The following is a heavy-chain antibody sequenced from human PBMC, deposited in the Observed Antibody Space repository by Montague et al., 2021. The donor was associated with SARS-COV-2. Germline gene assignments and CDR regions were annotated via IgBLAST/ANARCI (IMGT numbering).Heavy chain of an antibody. Sequence: SETLSLTCTVSGGSISSRSYYWGWIRQPPGKGLEWIGSIYYSGSTYYNPSLKSRVTISVDTSKNQFSLKLSSVTAADTAVYYCERLRGDYGGTYDTFDIWGQGTMVTVSS. J-gene: IGHJ3*02. CDR3: ERLRGDYGGTYDTFDI. CDR2: IYYSGST. CDR1: GGSISSRSYY. D-gene: IGHD4-23*01. V-gene: IGHV4-39*01.